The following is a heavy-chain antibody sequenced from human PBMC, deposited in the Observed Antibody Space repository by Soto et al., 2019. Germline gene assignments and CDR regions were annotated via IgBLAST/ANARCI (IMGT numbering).Heavy chain of an antibody. J-gene: IGHJ4*02. Sequence: EVQLLESGGGLVQPGGSLRLSCAASGFTFSSYAMSWVRQAPGKGLEWVSAISGSGGNTYYADSVKGRFTISRDNSKNTLYLRMNSLRGEDTAVYYCAKSLVARPYDYWGQGTLVTVSS. V-gene: IGHV3-23*01. CDR1: GFTFSSYA. CDR2: ISGSGGNT. D-gene: IGHD6-6*01. CDR3: AKSLVARPYDY.